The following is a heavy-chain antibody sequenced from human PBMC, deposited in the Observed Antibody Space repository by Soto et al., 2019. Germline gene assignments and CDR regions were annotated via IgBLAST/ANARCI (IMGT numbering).Heavy chain of an antibody. D-gene: IGHD1-26*01. CDR1: GFTFTNYA. V-gene: IGHV3-23*01. Sequence: EVQLSESGGDLRQPGGSLRLSCAGSGFTFTNYAMTCVRQTPGKGREWVSGISASGGLKYYADSVQGRFTVSRDNSKNILYLQMDNLRDEDTPLYYCARAVGAPAGWLDPWGQGTQVTVSS. J-gene: IGHJ5*02. CDR3: ARAVGAPAGWLDP. CDR2: ISASGGLK.